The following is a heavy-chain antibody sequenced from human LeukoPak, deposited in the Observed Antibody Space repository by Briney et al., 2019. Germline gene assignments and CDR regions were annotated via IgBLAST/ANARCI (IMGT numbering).Heavy chain of an antibody. J-gene: IGHJ3*02. Sequence: GGSLRLSCAASGFTFSSYAMSWVRQAPGQGLEWVSAISGSGGSTYYADSVKGRFTISRDNSKNTLYLQMNSLRAEDTAVYYCAKDRWYGDYSDAFDIWGQGTMVTVSS. CDR3: AKDRWYGDYSDAFDI. CDR1: GFTFSSYA. V-gene: IGHV3-23*01. CDR2: ISGSGGST. D-gene: IGHD4-17*01.